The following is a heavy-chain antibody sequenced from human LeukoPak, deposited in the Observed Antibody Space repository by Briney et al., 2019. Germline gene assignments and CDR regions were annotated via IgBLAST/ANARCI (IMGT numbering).Heavy chain of an antibody. J-gene: IGHJ4*02. CDR2: IKQDGSEK. D-gene: IGHD3-22*01. CDR3: ARDPYGSSGGFDY. V-gene: IGHV3-7*01. CDR1: GFTFSSYW. Sequence: PGGSLRLSCAASGFTFSSYWMSWVRQAPGKGLEWVANIKQDGSEKYYVDSVKGRFTISRDNAKNSLYLQMNSLRAEDTAVYYCARDPYGSSGGFDYWGQGTLVTVSS.